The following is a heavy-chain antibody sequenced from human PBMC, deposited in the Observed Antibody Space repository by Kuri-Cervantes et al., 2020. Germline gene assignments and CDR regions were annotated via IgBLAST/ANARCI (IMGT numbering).Heavy chain of an antibody. J-gene: IGHJ6*02. Sequence: GESLKISCAASGFTFSSYGIHWVRQAPGKGLEWVAVISYDGSNKYYADSVKGRFTISRDNSKHTLYLQMNSLRAEDTAVYYCAEVGIAAGGMDVWGQGTTVTVSS. D-gene: IGHD6-25*01. V-gene: IGHV3-30*03. CDR2: ISYDGSNK. CDR1: GFTFSSYG. CDR3: AEVGIAAGGMDV.